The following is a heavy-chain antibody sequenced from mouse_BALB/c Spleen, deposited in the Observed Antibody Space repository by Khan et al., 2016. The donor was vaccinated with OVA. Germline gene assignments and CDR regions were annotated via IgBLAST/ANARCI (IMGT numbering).Heavy chain of an antibody. Sequence: QVQLKESGPGLVAPSQNLSITCTASGFSLSDYGVSWIRQPPGKGLEWLGVIWGGGSTYYNSALKSRLSISKDNSKSQVFLKMSSLQSDDTAMYYCAKGVWSYYYTLDYWGQGTSVTVSS. V-gene: IGHV2-6-5*01. CDR1: GFSLSDYG. CDR2: IWGGGST. CDR3: AKGVWSYYYTLDY. J-gene: IGHJ4*01.